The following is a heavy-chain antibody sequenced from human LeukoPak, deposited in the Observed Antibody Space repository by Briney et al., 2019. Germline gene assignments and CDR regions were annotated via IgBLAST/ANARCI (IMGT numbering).Heavy chain of an antibody. CDR2: ISWNSGSI. Sequence: PGGSLRLSCAASGFTFDDYAMHWVRQAPGKGLEWVSGISWNSGSIGYADSVKGRFTISRDNAKNSLYLQMNSLRAEDTAVYYCWSPPIVMRVYWGQGSLVTVSS. CDR3: WSPPIVMRVY. D-gene: IGHD1-26*01. CDR1: GFTFDDYA. V-gene: IGHV3-9*01. J-gene: IGHJ4*02.